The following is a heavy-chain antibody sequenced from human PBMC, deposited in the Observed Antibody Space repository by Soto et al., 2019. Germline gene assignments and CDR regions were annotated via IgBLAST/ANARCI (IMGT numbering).Heavy chain of an antibody. Sequence: SETLSLTCTVSGGSISSYYWSWIRQPPGKGLEWIGYIYYSGSTNYNPSLKSRVTISVDTSKNQFSLKLSSVTAADTAVYYCARHEVVLMVYATPQYYFDYWGQGTLVTVSS. V-gene: IGHV4-59*08. CDR2: IYYSGST. D-gene: IGHD2-8*01. CDR3: ARHEVVLMVYATPQYYFDY. CDR1: GGSISSYY. J-gene: IGHJ4*02.